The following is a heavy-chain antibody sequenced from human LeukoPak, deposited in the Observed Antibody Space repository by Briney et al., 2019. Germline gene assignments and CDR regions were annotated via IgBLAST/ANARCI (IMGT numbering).Heavy chain of an antibody. J-gene: IGHJ4*02. Sequence: QTGGSLRLSCAASGFTFSSSAMSWVRQAPGKGLEWVSAISGSGDSTYYADSVKGRFTISRDKSKNTLYLQMNSLRAEDTAVYYCARDSLYCSRTNCYTDFDYWGQGTLVTVSS. V-gene: IGHV3-23*01. CDR1: GFTFSSSA. D-gene: IGHD2-2*02. CDR3: ARDSLYCSRTNCYTDFDY. CDR2: ISGSGDST.